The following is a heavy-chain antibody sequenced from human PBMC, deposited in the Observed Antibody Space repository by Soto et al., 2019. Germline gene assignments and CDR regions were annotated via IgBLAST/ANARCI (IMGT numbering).Heavy chain of an antibody. CDR2: INGDRSTT. Sequence: EALLVESGGGLVQPGGALRLSCAGSEFNFNFFWMHWVRQAPGKGLVWVSRINGDRSTTDYADSVKGRFTISRDNAKNTLFLQMDSLRVEDTAVYYCVRDSPTNLEDAVTVASWFDPWGQGTLVTVSS. D-gene: IGHD3-10*01. V-gene: IGHV3-74*01. CDR3: VRDSPTNLEDAVTVASWFDP. J-gene: IGHJ5*02. CDR1: EFNFNFFW.